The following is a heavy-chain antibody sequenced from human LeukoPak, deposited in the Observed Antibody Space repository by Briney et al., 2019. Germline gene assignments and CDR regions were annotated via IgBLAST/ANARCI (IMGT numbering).Heavy chain of an antibody. V-gene: IGHV3-73*01. CDR2: IRSKANSYAT. CDR3: TTYSSSWYVPFS. D-gene: IGHD6-13*01. CDR1: GFTFSGSA. Sequence: GGSLRLSCAASGFTFSGSAMHWVRQASGKGLEWVGRIRSKANSYATAYAASVKGRFTISRDDSKNTAYLQTNSLKTEDTAVYYCTTYSSSWYVPFSWGQGTLVTVSS. J-gene: IGHJ1*01.